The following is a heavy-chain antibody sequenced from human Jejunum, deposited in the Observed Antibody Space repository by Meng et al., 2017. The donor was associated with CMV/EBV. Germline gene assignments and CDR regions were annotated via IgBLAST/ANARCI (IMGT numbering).Heavy chain of an antibody. Sequence: GFTFSTFTIGWVRQGPGKGLGWVSTFHYSGGATNYADSVKGRFTISRDTSKNTLYLQMNSLRADDTAVYYCAKGVTSGSPYRVFDILGQGTMVTVSS. CDR3: AKGVTSGSPYRVFDI. CDR2: FHYSGGAT. D-gene: IGHD3-22*01. J-gene: IGHJ3*02. V-gene: IGHV3-23*01. CDR1: GFTFSTFT.